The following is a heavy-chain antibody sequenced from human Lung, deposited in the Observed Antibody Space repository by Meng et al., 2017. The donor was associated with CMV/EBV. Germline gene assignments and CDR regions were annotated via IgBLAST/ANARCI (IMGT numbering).Heavy chain of an antibody. V-gene: IGHV1-18*04. CDR2: VNSYTGDT. CDR3: ARISMIRGIIITGWFDP. Sequence: ASXXVSCKAYGYSFNSYIISWVRQAPGQGLEWMGWVNSYTGDTDYAQQFQERITMTTDTSTTTVYMELRSLRTDDTAAYYCARISMIRGIIITGWFDPWGHGTLVTVSS. CDR1: GYSFNSYI. D-gene: IGHD3-10*01. J-gene: IGHJ5*02.